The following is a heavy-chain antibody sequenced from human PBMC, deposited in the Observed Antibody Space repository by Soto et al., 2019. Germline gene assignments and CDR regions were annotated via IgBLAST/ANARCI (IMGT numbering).Heavy chain of an antibody. CDR1: GFTFTSYY. D-gene: IGHD3-16*02. V-gene: IGHV3-30*03. CDR3: ARNSRGFGYQYGIDV. J-gene: IGHJ6*02. Sequence: QEQLVESGGDVVQPGRSLRLSCAAAGFTFTSYYMHWVRQAPGKGPGRVAVVSYNGDNQNYLDSVKGRFTISRDNPNKKLSLEMISLRSEDTAVYFCARNSRGFGYQYGIDVWGQGTTVIVSS. CDR2: VSYNGDNQ.